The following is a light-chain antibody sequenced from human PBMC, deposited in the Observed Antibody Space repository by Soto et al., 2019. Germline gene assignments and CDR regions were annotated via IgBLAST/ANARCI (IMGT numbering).Light chain of an antibody. Sequence: QSVLTQPASVSGSPGQSITISCTGTSSDVGGYNYVSWYQQHPGKAPKLMIYDVSNRPSGVSNRFSGSKSGNTVSLTISGLQAEDEADYYCSSYTSSTPDVVFGGGTKLTVL. V-gene: IGLV2-14*01. J-gene: IGLJ2*01. CDR1: SSDVGGYNY. CDR3: SSYTSSTPDVV. CDR2: DVS.